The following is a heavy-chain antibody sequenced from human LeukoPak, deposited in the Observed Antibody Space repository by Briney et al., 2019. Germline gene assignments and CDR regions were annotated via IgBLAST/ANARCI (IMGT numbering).Heavy chain of an antibody. CDR1: GFTFSSYA. CDR3: AKSGVVYAIVYFDY. V-gene: IGHV3-7*03. CDR2: IKQDGSEK. D-gene: IGHD2-8*02. Sequence: GGSLRLSCAASGFTFSSYAMSWVRQAPGRGLEWVANIKQDGSEKFYVDSVKGRFTISRDNAKNSLYLQMNSLRAEDTAVYYCAKSGVVYAIVYFDYWGQGTLVTVSS. J-gene: IGHJ4*02.